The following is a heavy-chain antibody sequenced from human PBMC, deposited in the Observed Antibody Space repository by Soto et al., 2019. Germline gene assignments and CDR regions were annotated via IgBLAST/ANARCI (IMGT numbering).Heavy chain of an antibody. CDR1: GGSISSSSYY. CDR3: ARPISTTGTTFAFDI. V-gene: IGHV4-39*01. CDR2: IYYSGST. D-gene: IGHD1-1*01. Sequence: QLQLQESGPGLVKPSETLSLTCTVSGGSISSSSYYWGWIRQPPGKGLEWIGSIYYSGSTYYNPSLKSRGTISVETSKNQCSLKMSSVTAADTAVYYCARPISTTGTTFAFDIWGQGTMVTVS. J-gene: IGHJ3*02.